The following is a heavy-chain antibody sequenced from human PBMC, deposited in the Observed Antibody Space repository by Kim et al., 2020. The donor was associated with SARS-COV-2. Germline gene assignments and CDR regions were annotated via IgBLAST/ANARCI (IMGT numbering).Heavy chain of an antibody. D-gene: IGHD3-10*01. V-gene: IGHV1-69*04. J-gene: IGHJ4*02. CDR1: GGTFSSYA. CDR3: ASGGYYGSGIPSAFDF. Sequence: SVKVSCKASGGTFSSYAISWVRQAPGQGLEWMGRIIPILGIANYAQKFQGRVTITADKSTSTAYMELSSLRSEYTAVYGCASGGYYGSGIPSAFDFWGQ. CDR2: IIPILGIA.